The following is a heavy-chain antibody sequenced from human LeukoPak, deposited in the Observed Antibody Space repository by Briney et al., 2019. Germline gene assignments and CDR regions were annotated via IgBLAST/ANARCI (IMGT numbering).Heavy chain of an antibody. CDR3: AGVWDSSGYEISPGFDY. D-gene: IGHD3-22*01. CDR2: INPNSGGT. Sequence: ASVKVSCKASGYTFTGYYMHWVRQAPGQGLEWMGWINPNSGGTNYAQKFQGRVTMTRDTSISTAYMELSRLRSDDTAVYYCAGVWDSSGYEISPGFDYWGQGTLVTVSS. CDR1: GYTFTGYY. J-gene: IGHJ4*02. V-gene: IGHV1-2*02.